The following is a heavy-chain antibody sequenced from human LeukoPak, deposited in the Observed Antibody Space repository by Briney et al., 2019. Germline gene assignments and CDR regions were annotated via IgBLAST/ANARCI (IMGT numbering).Heavy chain of an antibody. CDR2: ISGSGGST. Sequence: PGGSLRLSCAASGFTFSSFGMHWVRQAPGKGLEWVSAISGSGGSTYYADSVKGRFTISRDNSKNTLYLQMNSLRAEDTAVYYCAKDRGSYREREHPDYWGQGTLVTVSS. D-gene: IGHD1-26*01. CDR1: GFTFSSFG. V-gene: IGHV3-23*01. CDR3: AKDRGSYREREHPDY. J-gene: IGHJ4*02.